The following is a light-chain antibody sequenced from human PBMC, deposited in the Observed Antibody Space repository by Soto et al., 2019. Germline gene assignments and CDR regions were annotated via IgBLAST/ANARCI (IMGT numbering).Light chain of an antibody. J-gene: IGKJ1*01. V-gene: IGKV3-20*01. CDR1: QGIFYN. Sequence: ELVFTNSPGTLSLSPGERATLSCRASQGIFYNLAWFQQRPGQAHRLLIYGTYSRATGIQDRFSGSGSGTDFTLTIRRLEPEDFAVYYCKQYHSSPRTFGQGTKVDIK. CDR3: KQYHSSPRT. CDR2: GTY.